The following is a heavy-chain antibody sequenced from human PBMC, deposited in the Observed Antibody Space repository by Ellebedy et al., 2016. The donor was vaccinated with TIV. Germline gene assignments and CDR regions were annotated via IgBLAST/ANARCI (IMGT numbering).Heavy chain of an antibody. Sequence: GESLMISCKGSGYSFSRYWIGWVRQMRGKGLEWVGIIDHDDPDTRYSPSFQVQVTMSADKSINTAYLQWSSLKASDSAMYFCDSRITAATMDVWGQGTTVTVSS. D-gene: IGHD2-2*01. V-gene: IGHV5-51*01. CDR3: DSRITAATMDV. CDR2: IDHDDPDT. J-gene: IGHJ6*02. CDR1: GYSFSRYW.